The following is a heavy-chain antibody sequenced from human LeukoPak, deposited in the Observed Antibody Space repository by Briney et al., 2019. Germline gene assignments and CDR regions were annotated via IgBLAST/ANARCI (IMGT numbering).Heavy chain of an antibody. CDR1: GYTFTGYY. J-gene: IGHJ4*02. CDR3: ARETRPYYYGSGSYYEDY. Sequence: GASVKVSCKPSGYTFTGYYMHWVRQAPGPGLEWMGWINPNSGGTNYAQKFHGRVTMTRDTSISTAYMQLSRLRSDDTAVYYCARETRPYYYGSGSYYEDYWGQGTLVTVSS. D-gene: IGHD3-10*01. V-gene: IGHV1-2*02. CDR2: INPNSGGT.